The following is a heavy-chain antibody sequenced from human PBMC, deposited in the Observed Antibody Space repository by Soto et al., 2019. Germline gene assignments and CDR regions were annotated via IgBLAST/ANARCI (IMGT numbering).Heavy chain of an antibody. D-gene: IGHD6-6*01. CDR2: INHSGST. CDR3: ARLDFIAARPLDY. V-gene: IGHV4-34*01. CDR1: GGSFSGYY. J-gene: IGHJ4*02. Sequence: LSLTCAVYGGSFSGYYWSWIRQPPGKGLEWIGEINHSGSTNYNPSLKSRVTISVDTSKNQFSLKLSSVTAADTAVYYCARLDFIAARPLDYWGQGTLVTSPQ.